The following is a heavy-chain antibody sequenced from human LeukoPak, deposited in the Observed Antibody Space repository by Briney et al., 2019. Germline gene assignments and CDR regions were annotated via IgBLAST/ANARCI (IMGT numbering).Heavy chain of an antibody. V-gene: IGHV3-21*04. D-gene: IGHD2-21*01. CDR3: AKLKIVAGGYFDY. CDR2: ISSSSSYI. CDR1: GFTFSSYS. J-gene: IGHJ4*02. Sequence: KAGGSLRLSCAASGFTFSSYSMNWVRQAPGKGLEWVSSISSSSSYIYYADSVKGRFTISRDNAKNSLYLQMNSLRAEDTAVYYCAKLKIVAGGYFDYWGQGTLVTVSS.